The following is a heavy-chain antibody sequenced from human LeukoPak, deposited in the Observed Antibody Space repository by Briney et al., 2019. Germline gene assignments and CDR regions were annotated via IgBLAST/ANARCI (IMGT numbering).Heavy chain of an antibody. V-gene: IGHV3-11*04. CDR1: GFTFSDYY. CDR2: ISSSGSTI. J-gene: IGHJ3*02. D-gene: IGHD6-13*01. CDR3: ARATGYSSSFDAFDI. Sequence: GGYLRLYCAASGFTFSDYYMSWIRQAPGKGLEWVSYISSSGSTIYYADSVKGRFTISRDNAKNSLHLQMNSLRAEDTAVYYCARATGYSSSFDAFDIWGQGTMVTVSS.